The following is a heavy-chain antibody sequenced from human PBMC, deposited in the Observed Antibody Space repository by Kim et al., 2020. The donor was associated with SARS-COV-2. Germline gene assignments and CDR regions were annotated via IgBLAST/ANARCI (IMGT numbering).Heavy chain of an antibody. CDR3: ARSHGYSYGRDAFDI. CDR1: GFTFSSYG. J-gene: IGHJ3*02. D-gene: IGHD5-18*01. Sequence: GGSLRLSCRASGFTFSSYGMHWVRQAPGKGLEWVSVIWYAGSNKYYADSVKGRFTISRDNSKNTPYLQMNSLRADDTAVYYCARSHGYSYGRDAFDIWGQGTMVTVSS. CDR2: IWYAGSNK. V-gene: IGHV3-33*01.